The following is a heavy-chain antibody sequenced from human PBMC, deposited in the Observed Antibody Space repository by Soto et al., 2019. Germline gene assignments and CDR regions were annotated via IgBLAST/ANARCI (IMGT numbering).Heavy chain of an antibody. Sequence: TLSLTCTVYGASITLGGYSWSWVPQTPGKGLEWIGYINHLETTFYNPSFESRLTLSIDRAKNQFSLKLHSMSAADRAVYFCARGGGSDSFDYWGQGILVTVSS. D-gene: IGHD1-26*01. CDR3: ARGGGSDSFDY. V-gene: IGHV4-30-2*01. CDR1: GASITLGGYS. CDR2: INHLETT. J-gene: IGHJ4*02.